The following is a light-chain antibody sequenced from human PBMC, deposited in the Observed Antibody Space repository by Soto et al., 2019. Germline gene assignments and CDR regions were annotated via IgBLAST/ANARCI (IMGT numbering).Light chain of an antibody. V-gene: IGLV2-14*03. CDR1: NSFVGAYSY. Sequence: QSVLNQPVCVSGAPGEAVTISFTGTNSFVGAYSYVSWYQQYPGNAPKLLIYDVGARPSGISDRFSGSKSGNTASLTISGLQAEDEADYYCSSYTAFTTYVFGSGTKVTVL. J-gene: IGLJ1*01. CDR2: DVG. CDR3: SSYTAFTTYV.